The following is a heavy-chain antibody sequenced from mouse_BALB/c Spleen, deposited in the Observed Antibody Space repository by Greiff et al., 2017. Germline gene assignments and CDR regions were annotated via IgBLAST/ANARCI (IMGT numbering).Heavy chain of an antibody. CDR2: IWAGGST. CDR1: GFSLTSYG. J-gene: IGHJ3*01. Sequence: VKLMESGPGLVAPSQSLSITCTVSGFSLTSYGVHWVRQPPGKGLEWLGVIWAGGSTNYNSALMSRLSISKDNSKSQVFLKMNSLQTDDTAMYYCARGLREGGFAYWGQGTLVTVSA. D-gene: IGHD1-1*01. CDR3: ARGLREGGFAY. V-gene: IGHV2-9*02.